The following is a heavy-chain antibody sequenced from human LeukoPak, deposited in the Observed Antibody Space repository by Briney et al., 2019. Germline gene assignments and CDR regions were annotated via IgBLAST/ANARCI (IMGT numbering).Heavy chain of an antibody. J-gene: IGHJ4*02. CDR3: ATASRITMVRGVRSADY. D-gene: IGHD3-10*01. CDR2: ISGSGGST. Sequence: GGSLRLSCAASGFTFSSYGMSWVRQAPGKGLEWVSAISGSGGSTYYADSVKGRFTISRDNSKNTLYLQMNSLRAEDTAVYYCATASRITMVRGVRSADYWGQGTLVTVSS. CDR1: GFTFSSYG. V-gene: IGHV3-23*01.